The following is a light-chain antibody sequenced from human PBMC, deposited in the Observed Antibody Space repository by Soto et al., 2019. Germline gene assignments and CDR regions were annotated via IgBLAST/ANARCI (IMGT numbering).Light chain of an antibody. CDR2: DAS. Sequence: DIQMTQSPSSLSASVGDRVTITCRASQSISRSLAWYQQKPGKAPKLLIYDASSLQIGVPSRFSGSGSGTEFTLITSSLQPDGFATYYCQQYHSYPLTFGGGTKVDIK. CDR3: QQYHSYPLT. J-gene: IGKJ4*01. CDR1: QSISRS. V-gene: IGKV1-5*01.